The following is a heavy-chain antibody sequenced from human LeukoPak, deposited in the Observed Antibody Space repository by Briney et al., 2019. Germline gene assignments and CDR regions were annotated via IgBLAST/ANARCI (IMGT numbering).Heavy chain of an antibody. V-gene: IGHV3-53*01. CDR2: IYSGGST. J-gene: IGHJ4*02. D-gene: IGHD6-13*01. CDR1: GFTVSSNY. Sequence: GGSLRLSCAASGFTVSSNYMSWVRQAPGKGLEWVSVIYSGGSTYYADSVKGRFTISRDNAKNSLYLQMNSLRAEDTAVYYCAREGHSSSWYDFDYWGQGTLVTVSS. CDR3: AREGHSSSWYDFDY.